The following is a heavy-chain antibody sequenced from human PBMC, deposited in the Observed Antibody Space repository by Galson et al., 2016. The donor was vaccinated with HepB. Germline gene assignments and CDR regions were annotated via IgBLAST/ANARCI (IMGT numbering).Heavy chain of an antibody. CDR3: AKSQNVGMVAAPCDN. V-gene: IGHV3-23*01. CDR1: AFTFNTYA. J-gene: IGHJ4*02. D-gene: IGHD2-15*01. CDR2: ISGSGGVT. Sequence: SLRLSCAASAFTFNTYAMSWVRQAPGKGLDWVSVISGSGGVTYYSDSVRGRFTISRDNSKNTVYLQMNSLRAEDTAVYFCAKSQNVGMVAAPCDNWGQGTAVTVSS.